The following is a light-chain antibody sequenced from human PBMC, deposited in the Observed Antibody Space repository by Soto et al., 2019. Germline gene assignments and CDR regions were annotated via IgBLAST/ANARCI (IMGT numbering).Light chain of an antibody. CDR1: QSVSSN. Sequence: EILMTQSPATLSVSPGERATLSCRASQSVSSNFAWYQQKPGQAPRLLIYGASTRATGIPARFSGSGSGTELTLTISSLQSEDFAVYYCQQYNNWPAITFGQGTRLEIK. CDR3: QQYNNWPAIT. J-gene: IGKJ5*01. CDR2: GAS. V-gene: IGKV3-15*01.